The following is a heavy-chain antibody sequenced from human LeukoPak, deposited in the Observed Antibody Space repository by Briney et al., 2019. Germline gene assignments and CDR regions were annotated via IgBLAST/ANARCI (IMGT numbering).Heavy chain of an antibody. CDR2: IYYSGST. V-gene: IGHV4-59*01. Sequence: SETLSLTCTVSGGSISSYYWSWIRQPPGKGLEWIGYIYYSGSTNYNPSLKSRVTISVDTSKNQFSLKLSSVTAADPAVYYCARDYYGSGSYYNLYYYYGMDVWGQGTTVTVSS. CDR1: GGSISSYY. J-gene: IGHJ6*02. D-gene: IGHD3-10*01. CDR3: ARDYYGSGSYYNLYYYYGMDV.